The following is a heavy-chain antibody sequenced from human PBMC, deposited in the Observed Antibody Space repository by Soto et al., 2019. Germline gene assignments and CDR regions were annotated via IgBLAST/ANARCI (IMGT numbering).Heavy chain of an antibody. Sequence: GGSLRLSCAASGFTFDDYAMHWVRQAPGKGLEWVSGISWTGGSIGYADSVKGRFTISRDNARNSLYLQMNSLRTEDTAIYYCARDDEGGSYCDLGYWGQGTLVTVSS. CDR3: ARDDEGGSYCDLGY. CDR1: GFTFDDYA. CDR2: ISWTGGSI. D-gene: IGHD3-10*01. J-gene: IGHJ4*02. V-gene: IGHV3-9*01.